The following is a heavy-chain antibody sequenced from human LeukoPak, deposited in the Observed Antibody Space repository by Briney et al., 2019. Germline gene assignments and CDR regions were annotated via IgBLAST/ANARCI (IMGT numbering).Heavy chain of an antibody. CDR1: GYTFTSYD. CDR3: ARGRRIAARIWFDP. V-gene: IGHV1-8*01. J-gene: IGHJ5*02. Sequence: ASVKVSCKASGYTFTSYDTNWVRQATGQGLEWMGWMNPSSGNTGYAQTVQGRVTMTRNTSISTAYMELSSLRSEDTAVYYCARGRRIAARIWFDPWGQGTLVTVSS. CDR2: MNPSSGNT. D-gene: IGHD6-6*01.